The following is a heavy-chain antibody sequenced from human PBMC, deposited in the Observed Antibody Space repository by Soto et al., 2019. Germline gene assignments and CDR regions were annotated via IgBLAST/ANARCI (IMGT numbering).Heavy chain of an antibody. J-gene: IGHJ4*02. V-gene: IGHV3-21*01. Sequence: GGSLRLSCAVSGFYFNNYGINWVRQSPGKGLEWVSSVSKSDYTYYSDSVKGRFTISRDNAKNSVSLQMNSLRPEDTAVYYCAREDSIIIPAVSDFWGQGTLVTVSS. CDR1: GFYFNNYG. CDR2: VSKSDYT. D-gene: IGHD2-2*01. CDR3: AREDSIIIPAVSDF.